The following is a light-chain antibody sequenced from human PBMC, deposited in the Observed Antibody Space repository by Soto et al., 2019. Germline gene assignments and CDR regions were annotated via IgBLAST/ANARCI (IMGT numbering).Light chain of an antibody. Sequence: QSVLTQPPSASGTPGRRVTISCSESSSNIGSNTVNWYQQLPGTAPKLVIYSNNQRPSGVPDRFSGSKSGTSASLAISGLQSEDEADYYCVAWDDSLNGYVVFGGGTKVTVL. CDR1: SSNIGSNT. J-gene: IGLJ2*01. CDR3: VAWDDSLNGYVV. CDR2: SNN. V-gene: IGLV1-44*01.